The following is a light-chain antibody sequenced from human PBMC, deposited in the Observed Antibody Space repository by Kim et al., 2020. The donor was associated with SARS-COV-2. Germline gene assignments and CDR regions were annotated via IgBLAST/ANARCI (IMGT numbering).Light chain of an antibody. CDR3: MQALRTPPT. CDR1: QSLLHSNVYNY. Sequence: DIVMTQSPLSLPVTPGEPASISCRSSQSLLHSNVYNYLDWYLQKPGQSPQLLIYLGSNRASGVPDRFSGRGSGTDFTLKISRVEAEDVGVYYCMQALRTPPTFGQGTKLEI. V-gene: IGKV2-28*01. CDR2: LGS. J-gene: IGKJ2*01.